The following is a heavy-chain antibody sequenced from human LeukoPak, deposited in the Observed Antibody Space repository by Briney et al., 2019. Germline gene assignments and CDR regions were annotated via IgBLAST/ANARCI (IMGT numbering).Heavy chain of an antibody. CDR1: GGTFSSYA. V-gene: IGHV1-69*04. D-gene: IGHD2-8*02. CDR3: ATLVWPELTYRDY. J-gene: IGHJ4*02. Sequence: GASVKVSCKASGGTFSSYAISWVRQAPGQGLEWMGRIIPILGIANYAQKFQGRVTITADKSTSTAYMELSSLRSEDTDVYYCATLVWPELTYRDYWGQGTLVTVSS. CDR2: IIPILGIA.